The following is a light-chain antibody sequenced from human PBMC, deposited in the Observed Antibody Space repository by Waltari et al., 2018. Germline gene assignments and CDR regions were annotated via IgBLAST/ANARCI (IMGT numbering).Light chain of an antibody. J-gene: IGKJ4*01. V-gene: IGKV3-11*01. CDR2: DAS. CDR3: QQRTNWPPALT. CDR1: HYISTY. Sequence: EIVLTQSPVTLSLSPGERATLSCRASHYISTYLTWYQQKPGQAPRLLIYDASNRATGIPARFSGSGSETDFTLTISSLEPEDFAVYYCQQRTNWPPALTFGGGTKVEI.